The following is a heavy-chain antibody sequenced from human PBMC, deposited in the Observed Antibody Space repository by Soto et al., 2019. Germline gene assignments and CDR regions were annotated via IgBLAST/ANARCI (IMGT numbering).Heavy chain of an antibody. CDR3: AKDRIVGAITVGFYFDY. Sequence: EVQLLESGGGLVQPGGSLRLSCAASGFTFSSYAMSWVRQAPGKGLEWVSAISGSGGRTYYADSVKGRFTISRDNSKNTLYLQMNSLRAEDTAVYYCAKDRIVGAITVGFYFDYWGQGTLVTVSS. CDR2: ISGSGGRT. D-gene: IGHD1-26*01. CDR1: GFTFSSYA. V-gene: IGHV3-23*01. J-gene: IGHJ4*02.